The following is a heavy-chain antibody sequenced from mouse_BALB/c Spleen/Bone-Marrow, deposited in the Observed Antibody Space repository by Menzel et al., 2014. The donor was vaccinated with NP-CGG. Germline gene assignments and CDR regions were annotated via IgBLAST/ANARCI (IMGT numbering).Heavy chain of an antibody. Sequence: VHVKQSGPELIKPGASVKMSCKASGYTFTTYVIHWVKQKPGQGLEWIGYINPYNDGTKYNEKFKGKATLTSDKSSSTAYMELSSLTSEDSAVYYCAKDYGSRNFDYWGQGTTLTVSS. J-gene: IGHJ2*01. CDR2: INPYNDGT. CDR3: AKDYGSRNFDY. CDR1: GYTFTTYV. D-gene: IGHD1-1*01. V-gene: IGHV1-14*01.